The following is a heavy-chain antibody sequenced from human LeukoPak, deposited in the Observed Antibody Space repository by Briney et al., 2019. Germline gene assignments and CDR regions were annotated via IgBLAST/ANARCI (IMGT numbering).Heavy chain of an antibody. V-gene: IGHV1-2*02. CDR3: ARVGADYYGSGAYMDV. D-gene: IGHD3-10*01. Sequence: ASVKVSCKASGYTFTGYYIHWVRQAPGQGLEWMGCIKPNSGDTNYAQKFQGRVTMTRDTSISTAYMELSRLRSDDAAVYYCARVGADYYGSGAYMDVWGRGTTVTISS. J-gene: IGHJ6*03. CDR2: IKPNSGDT. CDR1: GYTFTGYY.